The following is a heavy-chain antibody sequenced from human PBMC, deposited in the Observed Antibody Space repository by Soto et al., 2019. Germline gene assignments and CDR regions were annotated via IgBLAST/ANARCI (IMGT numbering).Heavy chain of an antibody. V-gene: IGHV4-59*11. D-gene: IGHD6-13*01. CDR3: ARVRGTAGKRYFDY. CDR2: TYYSGST. Sequence: PFVPLSLRCSVAGGSMIDHGGNWMRKHPGKGLQWIGYTYYSGSTTYNPSLKSRVTISVDSSKNQFSLKLDSVTPADTAVYYCARVRGTAGKRYFDYWVPGTPVPVSS. CDR1: GGSMIDHG. J-gene: IGHJ4*02.